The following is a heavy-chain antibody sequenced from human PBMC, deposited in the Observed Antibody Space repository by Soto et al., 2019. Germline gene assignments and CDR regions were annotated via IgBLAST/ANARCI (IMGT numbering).Heavy chain of an antibody. V-gene: IGHV1-46*01. Sequence: GASVKVSCKASGYTFTSYYMHWVRQAPGQGLEWMGIISPSGGSTSYAQKFQGRVTMTRDTSTSTVYMELSSLRSEDTAVYYCARDQDDYYGSGSYLGGMDVWGQGTTVTVS. CDR1: GYTFTSYY. J-gene: IGHJ6*02. CDR2: ISPSGGST. CDR3: ARDQDDYYGSGSYLGGMDV. D-gene: IGHD3-10*01.